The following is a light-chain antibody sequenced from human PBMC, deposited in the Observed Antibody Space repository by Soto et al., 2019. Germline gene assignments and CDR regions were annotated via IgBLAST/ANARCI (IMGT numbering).Light chain of an antibody. V-gene: IGKV3-11*01. CDR1: QSVSSY. J-gene: IGKJ2*01. Sequence: PGERATLSCRASQSVSSYLAWYQQKPGQAPRLLIYDASNRATGIPARFSGSGSGTDFTLTISSLEPEDFAVYYCQQRSNWPPVTFGQGTKLEIK. CDR3: QQRSNWPPVT. CDR2: DAS.